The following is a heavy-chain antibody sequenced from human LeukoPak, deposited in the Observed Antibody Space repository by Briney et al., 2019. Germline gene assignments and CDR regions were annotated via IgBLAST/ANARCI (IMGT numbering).Heavy chain of an antibody. CDR1: GGTFSSYA. D-gene: IGHD2-2*01. J-gene: IGHJ5*02. CDR2: IIPIFGTA. Sequence: SVKVSCEASGGTFSSYAISWVRQAPGQGLEWMGGIIPIFGTANYAQKFQGRVTITADESTSTAYMELSSLRSEDTAVYYCARDCSSTSCPFDPWGQGTLVTVS. V-gene: IGHV1-69*01. CDR3: ARDCSSTSCPFDP.